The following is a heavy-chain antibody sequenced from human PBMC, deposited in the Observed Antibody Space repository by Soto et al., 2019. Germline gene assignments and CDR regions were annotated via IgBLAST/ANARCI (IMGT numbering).Heavy chain of an antibody. CDR1: GGSISSGGYY. Sequence: SETLSLTCTVSGGSISSGGYYWSWIRQHPGKGLEWIGYIYYSGSTYYNPSLKSRVTISVDTSKNQFSLKLSSVTAADTAVYYCARRAPPQGGQWFGELSLDYSGQGTLVTVSS. V-gene: IGHV4-31*03. J-gene: IGHJ4*02. CDR3: ARRAPPQGGQWFGELSLDY. D-gene: IGHD3-10*01. CDR2: IYYSGST.